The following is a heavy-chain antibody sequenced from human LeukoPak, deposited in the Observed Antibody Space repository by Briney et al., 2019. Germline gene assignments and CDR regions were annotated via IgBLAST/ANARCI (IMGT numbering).Heavy chain of an antibody. J-gene: IGHJ4*02. CDR2: ISGSGGST. V-gene: IGHV3-23*01. Sequence: PGGSLRLSCAASGFTFSSYAMSWVRKAPGKGLEWVSAISGSGGSTYYAHSVEGRFTISRDNSKNTLYLQMDSLRAEDTAVYYCARDRAWNYFDYWGQGTLVTVSS. D-gene: IGHD3-3*01. CDR1: GFTFSSYA. CDR3: ARDRAWNYFDY.